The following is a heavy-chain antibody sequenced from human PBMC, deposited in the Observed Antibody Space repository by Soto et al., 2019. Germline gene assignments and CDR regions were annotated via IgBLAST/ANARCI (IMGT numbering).Heavy chain of an antibody. Sequence: GGSLRLSCAASGFTFSTYGMHWVRQAPGKGLEWVAVISYDGGNGYYADSVKGRFTISRDNSKNTLYLQMNGLRAEDTSVYYCAKAIQVGGYYYYGLDVWGQGTTVTVSS. CDR1: GFTFSTYG. V-gene: IGHV3-30*18. J-gene: IGHJ6*02. CDR3: AKAIQVGGYYYYGLDV. D-gene: IGHD3-10*01. CDR2: ISYDGGNG.